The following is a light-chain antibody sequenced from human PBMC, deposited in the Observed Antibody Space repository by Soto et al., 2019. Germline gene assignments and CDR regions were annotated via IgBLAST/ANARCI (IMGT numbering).Light chain of an antibody. V-gene: IGKV1-8*01. CDR1: QGISSY. CDR2: AAS. CDR3: NQYNSYRLT. Sequence: IRMTQSPSSLSASTGDRVTITCRASQGISSYLAWYQQKPGKAPKLLIYAASTLQSGDPSRFSGSVTGTEFTLTISCLKTEDFATYNCNQYNSYRLTFGGGTKVEIK. J-gene: IGKJ4*01.